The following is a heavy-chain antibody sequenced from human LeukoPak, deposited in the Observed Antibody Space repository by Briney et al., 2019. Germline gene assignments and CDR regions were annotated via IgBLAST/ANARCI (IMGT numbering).Heavy chain of an antibody. J-gene: IGHJ4*02. D-gene: IGHD3-22*01. V-gene: IGHV4-59*01. CDR1: DGSISTYY. CDR3: ARWGHFDTSGYFVVDY. Sequence: SETLSLTCTVSDGSISTYYWNWFRQPPGKGLEWIGHIYYSGTTHYNPSLKSRVSISIDTSENQFSLKLRSVTAVDTAVYYCARWGHFDTSGYFVVDYWGQGTLVTVSS. CDR2: IYYSGTT.